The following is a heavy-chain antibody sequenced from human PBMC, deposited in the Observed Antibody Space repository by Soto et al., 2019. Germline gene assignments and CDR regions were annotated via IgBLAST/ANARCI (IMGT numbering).Heavy chain of an antibody. CDR2: ISGSGGST. D-gene: IGHD2-15*01. V-gene: IGHV3-23*01. CDR3: ACVVVAATTYGMDV. Sequence: EVQLLESGGGLVQPGGSLRLSCAASGFTFSSYAMSWVRQAPGKGLEWVSAISGSGGSTYYADSVKGRFTISRDNSKNTLHLQMNSVIVEDTAVYYCACVVVAATTYGMDVWGQGTTVTVSS. CDR1: GFTFSSYA. J-gene: IGHJ6*02.